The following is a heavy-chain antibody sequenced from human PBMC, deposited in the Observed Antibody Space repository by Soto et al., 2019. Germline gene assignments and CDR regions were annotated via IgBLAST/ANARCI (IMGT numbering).Heavy chain of an antibody. J-gene: IGHJ4*02. Sequence: EVHLVESGGGLVQPGGSLRLSCAASGFTFSTYTMNWVRQAPGKVLEWVSYITGGGATTYYADSVKGRFTISRDNAKNSLYLQMNSLRDEDTAVYYCAKALGYSYGVGNHYFDNWGQGTLVTVSP. CDR2: ITGGGATT. CDR1: GFTFSTYT. V-gene: IGHV3-48*02. CDR3: AKALGYSYGVGNHYFDN. D-gene: IGHD5-18*01.